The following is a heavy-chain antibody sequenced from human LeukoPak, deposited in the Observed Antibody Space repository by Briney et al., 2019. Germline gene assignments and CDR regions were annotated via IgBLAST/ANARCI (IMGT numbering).Heavy chain of an antibody. D-gene: IGHD4-17*01. CDR1: GFSFSNAW. CDR3: TTDPAGVTTEASANYYFDY. CDR2: IASRTDGGTT. J-gene: IGHJ4*02. V-gene: IGHV3-15*04. Sequence: PGGSLRLSCTASGFSFSNAWMSWVRQAPGKGLEWVGRIASRTDGGTTVYPAPVQGRFTISRDDSKNTLYLQMNSLKTEDTAVYYCTTDPAGVTTEASANYYFDYWGQGTLVAVSS.